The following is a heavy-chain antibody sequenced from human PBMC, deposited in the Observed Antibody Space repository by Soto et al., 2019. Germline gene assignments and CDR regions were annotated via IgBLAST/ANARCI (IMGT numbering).Heavy chain of an antibody. J-gene: IGHJ6*02. CDR3: AKGRSYYYYYGVDV. V-gene: IGHV3-30-3*01. CDR2: ISYDGSNK. CDR1: GFTFSSYA. Sequence: GGSLRLSCAASGFTFSSYAMHWVRQAPGKGLEWVAVISYDGSNKYYADSVKGRFTISRDNSKNTLYLQMNSLRAEDTALYYCAKGRSYYYYYGVDVWGQGTTVTSP.